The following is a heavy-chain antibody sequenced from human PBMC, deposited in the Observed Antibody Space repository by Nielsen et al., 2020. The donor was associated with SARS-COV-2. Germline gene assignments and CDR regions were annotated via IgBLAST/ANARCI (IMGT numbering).Heavy chain of an antibody. Sequence: GESLKISCAASGFTVSSNYMNWVRQAPGKGLEWVSVIYSGGRTYYADSVKGRFTISRDNSKNTLYLQMNSLRAEDTAVYYCARGALGDYMGSANYGLDAFDIWGQGTVVTVSS. J-gene: IGHJ3*02. D-gene: IGHD3-10*01. CDR3: ARGALGDYMGSANYGLDAFDI. V-gene: IGHV3-66*01. CDR2: IYSGGRT. CDR1: GFTVSSNY.